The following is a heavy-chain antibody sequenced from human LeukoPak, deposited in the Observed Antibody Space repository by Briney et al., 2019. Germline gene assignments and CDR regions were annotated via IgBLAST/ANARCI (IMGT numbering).Heavy chain of an antibody. D-gene: IGHD3-22*01. CDR2: MNPNSGNT. CDR1: GYTFTSYD. V-gene: IGHV1-8*01. Sequence: ASVKVSCKASGYTFTSYDINWARQATGQGLEWMGWMNPNSGNTGYAQKFQGRVTMTRNTSISTAYMELSSLRSEDTAVYYCARAYYDWNCYYYYGMDVWGQGTTVTVSS. J-gene: IGHJ6*02. CDR3: ARAYYDWNCYYYYGMDV.